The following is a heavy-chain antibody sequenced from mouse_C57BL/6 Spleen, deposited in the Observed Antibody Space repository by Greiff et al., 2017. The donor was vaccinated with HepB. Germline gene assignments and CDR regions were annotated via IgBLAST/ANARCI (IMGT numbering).Heavy chain of an antibody. CDR1: GYAFSSYW. CDR3: ARSTVVAPYWYFDV. V-gene: IGHV1-80*01. D-gene: IGHD1-1*01. J-gene: IGHJ1*03. CDR2: IYPGDGDT. Sequence: VKLVESGAELVKPGASVKISCKASGYAFSSYWMNWVKQRPGKGLEWIGQIYPGDGDTNYNGKFKGKATLTADKSSSTAYMQLSSLTSEDSAVYFCARSTVVAPYWYFDVWGTGTTVTVSS.